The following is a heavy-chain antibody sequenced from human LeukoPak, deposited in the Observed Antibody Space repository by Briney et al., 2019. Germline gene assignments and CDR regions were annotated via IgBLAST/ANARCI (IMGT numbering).Heavy chain of an antibody. CDR3: ARDIDGVNDY. CDR1: GGSFSGYY. D-gene: IGHD2-21*01. Sequence: SETLSLTCAVYGGSFSGYYWSWIRQPPGKGLEWIGEINHSGSTNYNPSLKSRVTISVDTSKNQFSLKLSSVTAADTAVYYCARDIDGVNDYWGQGTLVTVSS. V-gene: IGHV4-34*01. CDR2: INHSGST. J-gene: IGHJ4*02.